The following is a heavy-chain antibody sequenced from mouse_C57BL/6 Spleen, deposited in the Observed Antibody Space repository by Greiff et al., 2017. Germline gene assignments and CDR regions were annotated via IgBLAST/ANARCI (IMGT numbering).Heavy chain of an antibody. CDR3: ARDYYGSSYGFAY. CDR2: IYPGDGDT. Sequence: VKLVESGPELVKPGASVKISCKASGYAFSSSWMNWVKQRPGKGLEWIGRIYPGDGDTNYNGKFKGKATLTADKSSSTAYMQLSSLTSEDSAVYFCARDYYGSSYGFAYWGQGTLVTVSA. J-gene: IGHJ3*01. CDR1: GYAFSSSW. D-gene: IGHD1-1*01. V-gene: IGHV1-82*01.